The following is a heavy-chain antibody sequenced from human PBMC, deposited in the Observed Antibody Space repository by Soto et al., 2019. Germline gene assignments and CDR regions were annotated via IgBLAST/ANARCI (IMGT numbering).Heavy chain of an antibody. D-gene: IGHD2-8*01. CDR3: AKDLRTGCTNGVCYFDY. J-gene: IGHJ4*02. CDR2: ISGSGGST. CDR1: GFTFSSYA. Sequence: GGSLRLSCAASGFTFSSYAMSWVRQAPGKGLEWVSAISGSGGSTYYADSVKGRFTICRDNSKNTLYLQMNSLRAEDTAVYYCAKDLRTGCTNGVCYFDYWGQGTLVTVSS. V-gene: IGHV3-23*01.